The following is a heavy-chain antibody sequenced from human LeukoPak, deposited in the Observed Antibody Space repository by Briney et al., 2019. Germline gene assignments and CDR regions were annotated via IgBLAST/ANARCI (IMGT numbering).Heavy chain of an antibody. CDR3: AGRSYSIDDY. V-gene: IGHV4-59*01. CDR1: GDSISSYY. D-gene: IGHD6-13*01. CDR2: GHYSGST. J-gene: IGHJ4*02. Sequence: PSETLSLTCTVSGDSISSYYWKWLRQPPGKGLEWIGYGHYSGSTNYNPSLKSRVTFTVDTSKNQFSLKLSSVTAADTAVYYCAGRSYSIDDYWGQGTLVTVSS.